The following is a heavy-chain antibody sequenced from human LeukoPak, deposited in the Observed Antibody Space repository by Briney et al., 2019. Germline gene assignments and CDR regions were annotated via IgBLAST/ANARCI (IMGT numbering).Heavy chain of an antibody. Sequence: ASVTVSCKASGYTFTNYYMHWVRQAPGQGLEWMGWINCNSGGTNYAQKFQGRVTMTKDTSISTAYMELSRLRSDDTAMYYCAREYSSGQKWGQGTLVTVSS. J-gene: IGHJ4*02. CDR1: GYTFTNYY. D-gene: IGHD6-19*01. V-gene: IGHV1-2*02. CDR2: INCNSGGT. CDR3: AREYSSGQK.